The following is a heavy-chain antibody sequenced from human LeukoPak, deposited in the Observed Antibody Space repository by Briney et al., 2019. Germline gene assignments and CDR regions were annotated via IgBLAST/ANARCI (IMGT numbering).Heavy chain of an antibody. CDR3: AKAVGGFDY. J-gene: IGHJ4*02. CDR2: ISGSGGST. Sequence: GGSLRLSCAASGFTFSSYAMSWVRQAPGNGLEWVSAISGSGGSTYYADSVKGRFTICRDNSKNTLYLQMNSLRAENTAVYYCAKAVGGFDYWGQGTLVTVSS. CDR1: GFTFSSYA. D-gene: IGHD2-15*01. V-gene: IGHV3-23*01.